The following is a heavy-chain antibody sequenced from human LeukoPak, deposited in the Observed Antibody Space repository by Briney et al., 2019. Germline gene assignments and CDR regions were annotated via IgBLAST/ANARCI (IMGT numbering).Heavy chain of an antibody. CDR1: GASIRSGDYY. J-gene: IGHJ3*02. CDR3: ARDCSGGSCYGAFDI. V-gene: IGHV4-30-4*01. D-gene: IGHD2-15*01. Sequence: SQTLSLTCTVSGASIRSGDYYWSWIRQPPGKGLEWIGYIYDSGSTYYNPSLKSRITISVDTSENRFSLKLSSVTATDTAVYYCARDCSGGSCYGAFDIWGQGTMVTVSS. CDR2: IYDSGST.